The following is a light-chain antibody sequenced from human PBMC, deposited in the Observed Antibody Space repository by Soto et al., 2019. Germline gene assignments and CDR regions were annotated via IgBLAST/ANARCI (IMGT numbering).Light chain of an antibody. Sequence: QLVLTQSPSASASLGASVKLTCTRSSGHSNYAIAWHQQQSEKGPRYLMKLNSDGSHSKGDGIPDRFSGSSSGAERYLTISSLQSEDEDDYYCQTWGSGIVVFGGGTKLTVL. J-gene: IGLJ2*01. V-gene: IGLV4-69*01. CDR3: QTWGSGIVV. CDR2: LNSDGSH. CDR1: SGHSNYA.